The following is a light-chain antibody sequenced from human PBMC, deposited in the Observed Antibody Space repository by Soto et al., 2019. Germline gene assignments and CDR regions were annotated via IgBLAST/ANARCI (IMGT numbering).Light chain of an antibody. J-gene: IGLJ2*01. CDR3: CSYAGNVPH. Sequence: QSALTQPRSVSGTPGQSVTISCTGTSSDIGGYNFVSWYQRHPGKAPKLMVYDVTKRPSGVPDRFSGSKSGNTASLTISGLQPEDEADYYCCSYAGNVPHFGGGTKVTVL. CDR1: SSDIGGYNF. V-gene: IGLV2-11*01. CDR2: DVT.